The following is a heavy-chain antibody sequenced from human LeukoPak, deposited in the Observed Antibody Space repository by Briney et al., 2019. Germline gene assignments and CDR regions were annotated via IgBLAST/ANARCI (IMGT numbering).Heavy chain of an antibody. CDR3: ARDRQSRYGMDV. CDR2: ISSSGTTI. V-gene: IGHV3-11*01. Sequence: PGGSLRLSCAVSTFTFSDYYMSWIRQAPGKGVEGVSSISSSGTTIYYADSVRGRFTISRDNAKNSLYLQMNSLRAEDTAVYYCARDRQSRYGMDVWGQGTTVTVSS. J-gene: IGHJ6*02. CDR1: TFTFSDYY.